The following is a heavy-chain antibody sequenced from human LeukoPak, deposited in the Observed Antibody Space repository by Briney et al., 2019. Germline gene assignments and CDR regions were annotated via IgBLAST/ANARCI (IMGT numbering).Heavy chain of an antibody. V-gene: IGHV3-30*18. Sequence: GGSLRLSCAASGFTFSSYAMSWVRQAPGKGLEWVAVISYDGSNKYHADSVKGRFTISRDNSKNTLYLQMNSLRAEDTAVYYCAKEGRYFEEDGMDVWGQGTTVTVSS. CDR1: GFTFSSYA. CDR2: ISYDGSNK. J-gene: IGHJ6*02. D-gene: IGHD3-9*01. CDR3: AKEGRYFEEDGMDV.